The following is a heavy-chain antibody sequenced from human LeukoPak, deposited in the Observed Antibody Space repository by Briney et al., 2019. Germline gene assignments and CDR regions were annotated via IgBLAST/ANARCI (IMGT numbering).Heavy chain of an antibody. CDR1: GGSISSYY. V-gene: IGHV4-59*01. CDR3: ARATRFGTNRPLMGFDY. CDR2: IYYSGST. Sequence: SETLSLTCTVSGGSISSYYWSWIRQPPGKGLEWIGYIYYSGSTNYNPSLKSRVTISVDTSKNQFSLKLSSVTAADTAVYYCARATRFGTNRPLMGFDYWGQGTLVAVSS. D-gene: IGHD3-10*01. J-gene: IGHJ4*02.